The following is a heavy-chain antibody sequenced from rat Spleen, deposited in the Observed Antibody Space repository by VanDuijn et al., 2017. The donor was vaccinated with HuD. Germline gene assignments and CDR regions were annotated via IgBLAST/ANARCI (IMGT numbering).Heavy chain of an antibody. J-gene: IGHJ2*01. Sequence: EVQLVESGGGLVQPGRSLKLSCAASGFTFSDYYMAWVRQAPKKGLEWVARIRTKPNNYATYYADSVKGRFTISRDNAKTTLYLQMDSLRSEDTATYFCAREAGLPFHYFDYWGQGVMVTVSS. CDR3: AREAGLPFHYFDY. D-gene: IGHD1-4*01. CDR1: GFTFSDYY. V-gene: IGHV5-22*01. CDR2: IRTKPNNYAT.